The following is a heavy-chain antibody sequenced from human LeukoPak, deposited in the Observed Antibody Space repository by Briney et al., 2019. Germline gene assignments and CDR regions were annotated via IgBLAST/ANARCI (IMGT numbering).Heavy chain of an antibody. CDR2: VSGSGGTT. J-gene: IGHJ4*02. CDR1: GFTFSSNA. CDR3: AKTLYDSSGYYSVQHFDY. D-gene: IGHD3-22*01. Sequence: PGGSRRLSCAASGFTFSSNAMSWVRQAPGQGLEWVSAVSGSGGTTYYADSVKGRFTISRDNSKNTLYLQMNSPRAEDMAVYYCAKTLYDSSGYYSVQHFDYWGQGTLVTVSS. V-gene: IGHV3-23*01.